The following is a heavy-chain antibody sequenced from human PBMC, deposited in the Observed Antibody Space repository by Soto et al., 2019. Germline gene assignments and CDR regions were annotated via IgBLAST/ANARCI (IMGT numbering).Heavy chain of an antibody. Sequence: PGGSLRLSCAASGFTFSSYGMHWVRQAPGKGLEWVSVISHDGSSQYYADSVKGRFTISRDKSKNTLYLQMNSLRPDDTAVYYCARGRNWFDSWGQGTLVTVSS. V-gene: IGHV3-30-3*01. CDR1: GFTFSSYG. CDR3: ARGRNWFDS. J-gene: IGHJ5*01. CDR2: ISHDGSSQ.